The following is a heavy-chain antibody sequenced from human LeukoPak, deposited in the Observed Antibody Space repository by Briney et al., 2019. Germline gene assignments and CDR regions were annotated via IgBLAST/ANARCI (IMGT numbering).Heavy chain of an antibody. CDR1: GFIFSDYG. V-gene: IGHV3-30*02. Sequence: GGSLRLSCAASGFIFSDYGMHWVRQAPGKGLEWVTFIRHDGSNKYYVDSVKGRFTISRDNPKSMVYLQMNSLRSEDTAVYYCAKEGTASKPSDLDYWGQGTLVTVSS. CDR3: AKEGTASKPSDLDY. D-gene: IGHD1/OR15-1a*01. CDR2: IRHDGSNK. J-gene: IGHJ4*02.